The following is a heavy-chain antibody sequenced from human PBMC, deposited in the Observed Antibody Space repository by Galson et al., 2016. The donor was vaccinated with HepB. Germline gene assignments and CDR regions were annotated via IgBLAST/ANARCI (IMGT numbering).Heavy chain of an antibody. CDR1: GLSFGNSW. Sequence: SLRLSCAASGLSFGNSWMTWVRQAPEKGLGWVANIKPDGTTKNYVGSVRGRFTIARDNAKNSLYLQMNSLRPEDTATYYCARPVSADEGLGNWGQGTLVTVSS. J-gene: IGHJ4*02. CDR3: ARPVSADEGLGN. CDR2: IKPDGTTK. V-gene: IGHV3-7*01. D-gene: IGHD2-8*01.